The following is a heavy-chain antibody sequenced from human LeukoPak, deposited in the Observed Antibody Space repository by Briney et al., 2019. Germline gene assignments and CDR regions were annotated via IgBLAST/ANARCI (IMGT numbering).Heavy chain of an antibody. CDR2: VHPSDSDT. Sequence: KPGESLKISCQGSGNSFSRNWIGWVRQVPGKGLELMGIVHPSDSDTEYSPSFEGQVNISVDKSTRTAYLQWHSLKASDTAMYYCARGFWSGYYGDYWGQGTLVTVSS. J-gene: IGHJ4*02. CDR3: ARGFWSGYYGDY. CDR1: GNSFSRNW. V-gene: IGHV5-51*01. D-gene: IGHD3-3*01.